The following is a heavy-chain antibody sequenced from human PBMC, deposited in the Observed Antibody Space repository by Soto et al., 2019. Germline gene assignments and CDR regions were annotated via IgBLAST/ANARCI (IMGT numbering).Heavy chain of an antibody. CDR1: GYTFITYG. J-gene: IGHJ4*02. V-gene: IGHV1-18*01. CDR2: ISTFNGNT. Sequence: ASVKVSCKASGYTFITYGLSWVRQAPGQGLEWMGWISTFNGNTNYAQKFQGRVAMTTDTSTSTAYMELRSLGSDDTAVYYCARGGENFDYWGQGALVTVSS. CDR3: ARGGENFDY. D-gene: IGHD3-10*01.